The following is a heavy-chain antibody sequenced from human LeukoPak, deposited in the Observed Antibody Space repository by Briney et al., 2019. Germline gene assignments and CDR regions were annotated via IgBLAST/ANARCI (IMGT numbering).Heavy chain of an antibody. Sequence: QPGGSLRLSCAASGFTFSSYAMSWVRQAPGKGLEWVSAISGSGGSTHYADSVKGRFTISRDNSKNTLYLQMNSLRAEDTAVYYCAKPTYGSGSYYDYWGQRTLVTVSS. D-gene: IGHD3-10*01. CDR2: ISGSGGST. V-gene: IGHV3-23*01. J-gene: IGHJ4*02. CDR1: GFTFSSYA. CDR3: AKPTYGSGSYYDY.